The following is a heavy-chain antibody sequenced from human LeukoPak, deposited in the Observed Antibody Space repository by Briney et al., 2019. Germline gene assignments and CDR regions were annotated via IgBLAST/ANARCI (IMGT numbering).Heavy chain of an antibody. D-gene: IGHD4-11*01. V-gene: IGHV3-15*01. CDR2: IKSKTDGGTT. J-gene: IGHJ6*03. Sequence: GGSLRLSCAASGFTFSNAWMSWVRQAPGKGLEWVGRIKSKTDGGTTDYAAPVKGRFTISRDDSKNTLYLQMNSLKTEDTAVYYCTTDKHDYSNDYYYYYYMDVWGKGTTVTVSS. CDR3: TTDKHDYSNDYYYYYYMDV. CDR1: GFTFSNAW.